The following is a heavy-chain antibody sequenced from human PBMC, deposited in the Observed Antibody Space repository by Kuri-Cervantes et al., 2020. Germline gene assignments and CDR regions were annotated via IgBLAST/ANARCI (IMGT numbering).Heavy chain of an antibody. J-gene: IGHJ4*02. D-gene: IGHD3-10*01. CDR2: INPNSGGT. CDR3: AREGWYYYGSGSHYNGGADY. V-gene: IGHV1-2*02. Sequence: ASVKVSCKASGYTFTGYYMHWVRQAPGQGLEWMGWINPNSGGTNYAQKFQGRVTMTRDTSISTAYMELSRLRSDDTAVYYCAREGWYYYGSGSHYNGGADYWGQGTLVTVSS. CDR1: GYTFTGYY.